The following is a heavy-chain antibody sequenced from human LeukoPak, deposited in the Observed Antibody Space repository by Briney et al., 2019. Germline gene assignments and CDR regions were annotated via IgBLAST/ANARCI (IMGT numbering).Heavy chain of an antibody. Sequence: SETLSLTCTASGGSISSYYWSWIRQPPGKGLEWIGYIYYSGSTNYNPSLKSRVTISVDTSKNQFSLKLSSVTAADTAVYYCARGVATILTIDYWGQGTLVTVSS. CDR2: IYYSGST. D-gene: IGHD5-12*01. V-gene: IGHV4-59*01. CDR3: ARGVATILTIDY. J-gene: IGHJ4*02. CDR1: GGSISSYY.